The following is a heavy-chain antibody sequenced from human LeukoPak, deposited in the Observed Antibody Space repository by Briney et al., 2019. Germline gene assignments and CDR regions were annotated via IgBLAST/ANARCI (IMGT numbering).Heavy chain of an antibody. CDR3: ARGIVGATTEGGYFDY. V-gene: IGHV5-51*01. CDR1: GFDFTNYW. J-gene: IGHJ4*02. Sequence: GESLKISCKGSGFDFTNYWIGWVRQMPGKGLEWMGIIYPGDSDTRYSPSFQGQVTISADKSISTAYLQWSSLKASDTAMYYCARGIVGATTEGGYFDYWGQGTLVTVSS. CDR2: IYPGDSDT. D-gene: IGHD1-26*01.